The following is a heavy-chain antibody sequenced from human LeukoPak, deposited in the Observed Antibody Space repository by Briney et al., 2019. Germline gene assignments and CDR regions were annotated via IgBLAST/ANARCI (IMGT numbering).Heavy chain of an antibody. J-gene: IGHJ6*02. D-gene: IGHD3-3*01. CDR3: ARDTNDFWSGYPAGFYYYYGMDV. CDR2: IIPILGVA. Sequence: SVKVSCKASGGTFSSYAISWVRQAPGQGLEWMGRIIPILGVANYAQKFQGRVTITADKSTSTAYMELSSLRSEDTAVYYCARDTNDFWSGYPAGFYYYYGMDVWGQGTTVTVSS. CDR1: GGTFSSYA. V-gene: IGHV1-69*04.